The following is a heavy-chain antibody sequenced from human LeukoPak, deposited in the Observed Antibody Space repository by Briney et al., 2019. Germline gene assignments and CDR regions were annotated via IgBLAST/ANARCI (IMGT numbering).Heavy chain of an antibody. CDR3: ARGYCSGGSCYLNWFDP. CDR1: GFTVSSNY. J-gene: IGHJ5*02. V-gene: IGHV3-66*01. D-gene: IGHD2-15*01. Sequence: GGSLRLSCAASGFTVSSNYMSWVRQAPGKGLEWVSVIYSGGSTYYADSVKGRFTISRDNSKNTLYLQMNSLRAEDTAVYYCARGYCSGGSCYLNWFDPWGQGTLVTVSS. CDR2: IYSGGST.